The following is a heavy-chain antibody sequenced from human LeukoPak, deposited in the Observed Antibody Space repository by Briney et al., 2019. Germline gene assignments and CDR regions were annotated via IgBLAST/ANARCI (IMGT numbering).Heavy chain of an antibody. D-gene: IGHD4-17*01. J-gene: IGHJ3*01. CDR2: IYMYFGGTT. CDR3: AVDYGDYLDALDV. V-gene: IGHV4-61*01. Sequence: PSETLSLTCTVSGASVSSGSYYWSWIRQPPGKGLEWIGYIYMYFGGTTKYHPSLRSRVTISVDTSKNQFSLNLKSVTAADTAMYYCAVDYGDYLDALDVWGQGTMVTVSS. CDR1: GASVSSGSYY.